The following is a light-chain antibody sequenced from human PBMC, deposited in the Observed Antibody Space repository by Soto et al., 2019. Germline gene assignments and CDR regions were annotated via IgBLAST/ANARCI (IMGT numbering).Light chain of an antibody. CDR1: QSISSY. Sequence: DIQMTQSPSSLSASVGDRVTITCRASQSISSYLNWYQQKPGKAPKLLIYAASSLQSGVPSRFSGSGSGTDFTLTISSLQPEDFATYYCQQSYSTLVTFCGGTKVEIK. CDR2: AAS. V-gene: IGKV1-39*01. J-gene: IGKJ4*01. CDR3: QQSYSTLVT.